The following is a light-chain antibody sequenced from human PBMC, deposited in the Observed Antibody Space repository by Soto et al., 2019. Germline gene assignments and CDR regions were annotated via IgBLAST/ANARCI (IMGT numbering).Light chain of an antibody. CDR1: SSDIGTYNY. CDR2: DVT. Sequence: QSALTQPASVSGSPGQSITISCTGTSSDIGTYNYVSWYQQHPGKAPQVIIYDVTYRPSGFSYRFSGSKSGNTASLTISGLQAEDESDYYFSSFTTSSTVVFGGGTKLTVL. V-gene: IGLV2-14*01. CDR3: SSFTTSSTVV. J-gene: IGLJ2*01.